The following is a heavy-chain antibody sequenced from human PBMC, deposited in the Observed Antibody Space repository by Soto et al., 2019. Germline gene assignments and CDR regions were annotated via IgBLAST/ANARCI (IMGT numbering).Heavy chain of an antibody. CDR3: ARGLGYDFWSGYYPYYFDY. Sequence: SETLSLTCAVYGGSFSGYYWRLIRQPPGKGLEWIGEINHSGSTNYNPSLKSRVTISVDTSKNQFSLKLSSVTAADTGVYYCARGLGYDFWSGYYPYYFDYWGQGTLVTVSS. V-gene: IGHV4-34*01. J-gene: IGHJ4*02. CDR2: INHSGST. D-gene: IGHD3-3*01. CDR1: GGSFSGYY.